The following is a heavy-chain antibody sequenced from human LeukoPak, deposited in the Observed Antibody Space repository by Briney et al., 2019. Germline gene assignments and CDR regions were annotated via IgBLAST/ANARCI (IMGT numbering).Heavy chain of an antibody. V-gene: IGHV3-74*01. D-gene: IGHD1-26*01. CDR2: INTDGSLT. CDR3: ARIKVGATGIDY. Sequence: GGSLTLSCAASGFTFNSYWMHWVRQAPGKGLVWVSRINTDGSLTNYADSVKGRFTFSRDNAKNTLYLEMNSLRAEDTAVYYCARIKVGATGIDYWGQGTLVTVSS. J-gene: IGHJ4*02. CDR1: GFTFNSYW.